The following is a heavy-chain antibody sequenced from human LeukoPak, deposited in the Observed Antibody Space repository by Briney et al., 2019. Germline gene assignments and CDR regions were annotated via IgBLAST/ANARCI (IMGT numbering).Heavy chain of an antibody. CDR2: IYPGDSDT. V-gene: IGHV5-51*01. CDR1: GYSFTSYW. J-gene: IGHJ6*03. Sequence: GESLKISCKGSGYSFTSYWIGWVRQMPGKGLEWMGIIYPGDSDTRYSPSFQGQVTISADKSISTAYLQWSSLKASDTAMYHCGTKAVAGRDYYYYMDVWGKGTTVTVSS. CDR3: GTKAVAGRDYYYYMDV. D-gene: IGHD6-19*01.